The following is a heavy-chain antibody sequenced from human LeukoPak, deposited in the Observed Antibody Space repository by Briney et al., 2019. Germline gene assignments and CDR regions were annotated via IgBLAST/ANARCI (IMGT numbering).Heavy chain of an antibody. J-gene: IGHJ4*02. CDR3: PGAGGLRDAINLLPSDY. Sequence: GGSLRLSCAASIYTLSSYWMSWVRQAPGKGLEWVANIKQDGSEKYYVDSVKGRFTISRDNAKNPLYLQMNSLKAAEQPDIWRPGAGGLRDAINLLPSDYWGQGTLVTVSS. V-gene: IGHV3-7*01. CDR2: IKQDGSEK. CDR1: IYTLSSYW. D-gene: IGHD2-2*02.